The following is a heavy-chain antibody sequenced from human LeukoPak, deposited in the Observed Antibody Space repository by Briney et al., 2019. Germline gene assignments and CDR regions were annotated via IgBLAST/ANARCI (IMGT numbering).Heavy chain of an antibody. CDR1: GYIFTSYW. Sequence: GESLKISCQGSGYIFTSYWIGWVRQMPGKGLEWMGVIYPGDSDTRYSPSFEGQITISADKSITTAYLQWTSLKASDTAMYCCARAGVLDYWGQGTLVTVSS. J-gene: IGHJ4*02. CDR3: ARAGVLDY. CDR2: IYPGDSDT. V-gene: IGHV5-51*01.